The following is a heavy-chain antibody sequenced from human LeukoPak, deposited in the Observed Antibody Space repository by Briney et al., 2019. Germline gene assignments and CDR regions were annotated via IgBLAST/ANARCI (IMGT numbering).Heavy chain of an antibody. V-gene: IGHV3-48*02. CDR2: ISGSTSTI. CDR1: GFTFNSYS. J-gene: IGHJ4*02. Sequence: GGSLRLSCAASGFTFNSYSMNWVRQAPGKGLEWVSYISGSTSTIYYADSVKGRFTISRDNAKNSLYLQMSSLRDEDTAVYYCARGINYFGYWGQGTLVTVSS. CDR3: ARGINYFGY.